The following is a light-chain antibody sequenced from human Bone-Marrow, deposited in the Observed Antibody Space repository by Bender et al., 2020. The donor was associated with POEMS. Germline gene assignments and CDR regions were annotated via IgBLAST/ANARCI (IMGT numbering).Light chain of an antibody. J-gene: IGLJ1*01. V-gene: IGLV2-14*02. CDR3: CSYTTISTV. CDR1: SSDVGAYNL. CDR2: EGD. Sequence: QSALTQPASMSGSPGQSITISCTGTSSDVGAYNLVSWYQQHPGKVPKLLIYEGDRRASGVSIRFSGSKSGNTASLTTPGLQAEDEADYYCCSYTTISTVFGTGPRIGVL.